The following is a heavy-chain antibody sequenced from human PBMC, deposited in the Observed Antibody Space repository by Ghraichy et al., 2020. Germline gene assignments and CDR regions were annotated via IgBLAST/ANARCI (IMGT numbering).Heavy chain of an antibody. J-gene: IGHJ6*02. CDR3: ARDEVKGSSSWYADYYYGMDV. D-gene: IGHD6-13*01. CDR2: IKQDGSEK. CDR1: GFTFSSYW. V-gene: IGHV3-7*01. Sequence: GGSLRLSCAASGFTFSSYWMSWVRQAPGKGLEWVANIKQDGSEKYYVDSVKGRFTISRDNAKNSLYLQMNSLRAEDTAVYYCARDEVKGSSSWYADYYYGMDVWGQGTTVTVSS.